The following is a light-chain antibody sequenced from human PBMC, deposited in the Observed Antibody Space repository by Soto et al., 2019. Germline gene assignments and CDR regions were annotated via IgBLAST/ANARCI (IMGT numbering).Light chain of an antibody. J-gene: IGLJ1*01. CDR3: GTWDDSLFSFV. V-gene: IGLV1-51*01. CDR1: SSNIGGNS. CDR2: DDD. Sequence: QSVLTQPPSVCAAPGQRVTISCSGSSSNIGGNSVSWYQQLTGTAPKLLIYDDDKRPSGIPDRFSGSKSGTSAKLVITGLQTGDEAVYSCGTWDDSLFSFVFGTGTKVTVL.